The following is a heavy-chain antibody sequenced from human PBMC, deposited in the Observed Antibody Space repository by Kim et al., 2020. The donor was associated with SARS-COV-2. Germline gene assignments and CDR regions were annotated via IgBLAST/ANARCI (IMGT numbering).Heavy chain of an antibody. D-gene: IGHD3-10*01. J-gene: IGHJ6*02. CDR3: ARVGRGSGFYYYGMDV. Sequence: KFQGRVTITRDTSASTAYMELSSLRSEDTAVYYCARVGRGSGFYYYGMDVWGQGTTVTVSS. V-gene: IGHV1-3*01.